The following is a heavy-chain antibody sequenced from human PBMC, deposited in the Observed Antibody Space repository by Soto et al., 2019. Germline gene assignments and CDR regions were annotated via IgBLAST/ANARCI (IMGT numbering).Heavy chain of an antibody. CDR2: ISYDGSNK. J-gene: IGHJ5*02. Sequence: PGGSLRLSCAASGFTFSSYGMHWVRQAPGKGLEWVAVISYDGSNKYYADSVKGRFTISRDNSKNTLYLQMNSLRAEDTAVYYCEKDQRLKWFDPWGQGTRVTVSS. V-gene: IGHV3-30*18. CDR1: GFTFSSYG. D-gene: IGHD6-25*01. CDR3: EKDQRLKWFDP.